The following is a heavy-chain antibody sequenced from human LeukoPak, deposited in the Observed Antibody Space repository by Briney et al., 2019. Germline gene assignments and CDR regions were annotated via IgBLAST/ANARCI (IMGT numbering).Heavy chain of an antibody. J-gene: IGHJ4*02. D-gene: IGHD2-8*01. CDR2: ISASGGST. CDR3: AKGRVSDQ. V-gene: IGHV3-23*01. CDR1: GFTLRTYA. Sequence: GGSLRLSCAASGFTLRTYAMSWVPQAPGKGLEWVSAISASGGSTYYADSVNGRFTISRDNSKNPLYLEMNGLRAEDTAIYYCAKGRVSDQWGRGTLVTVSS.